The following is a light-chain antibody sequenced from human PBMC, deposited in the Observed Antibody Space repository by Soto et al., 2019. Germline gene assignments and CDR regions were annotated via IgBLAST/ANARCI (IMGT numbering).Light chain of an antibody. Sequence: EFVLTQSPGTLSLSPGERATLSCRASQSVNSHLAWYQQRPGQAPRLLIYGASTRATGIPARFSGSGSGTEFTLTISSLQPDDFATYYCQQYNSYSFGQGTKVDIK. V-gene: IGKV3-15*01. CDR1: QSVNSH. CDR3: QQYNSYS. J-gene: IGKJ1*01. CDR2: GAS.